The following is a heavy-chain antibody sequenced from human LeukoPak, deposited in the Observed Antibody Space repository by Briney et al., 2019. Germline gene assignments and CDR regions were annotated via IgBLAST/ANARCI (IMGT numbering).Heavy chain of an antibody. CDR3: ARDFNSGYGPFDS. V-gene: IGHV4-31*02. CDR2: IYYSGST. J-gene: IGHJ4*02. D-gene: IGHD5-12*01. CDR1: GGSITNGDYY. Sequence: SETLSLTCTVSGGSITNGDYYWSWIRQHPGKGLEWIGYIYYSGSTYYNPSLETRVSLSVDTSKSQFSLKVSSVTAADTAVYYCARDFNSGYGPFDSWGQGTLVTVPS.